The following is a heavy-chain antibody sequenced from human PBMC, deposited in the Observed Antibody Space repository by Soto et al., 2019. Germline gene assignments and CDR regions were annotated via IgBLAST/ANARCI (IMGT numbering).Heavy chain of an antibody. Sequence: SETLSLTCTVSGDSIGSGNKYWSWIRQTPGKGLEWIGYIFSSGTTYYNPSLKSRVTISVDTSKNQFSLKLSSVTAADTAVYYCARDSSGSYLSLFDYWGQGTLVTVSS. CDR3: ARDSSGSYLSLFDY. J-gene: IGHJ4*02. CDR2: IFSSGTT. CDR1: GDSIGSGNKY. D-gene: IGHD1-26*01. V-gene: IGHV4-30-4*01.